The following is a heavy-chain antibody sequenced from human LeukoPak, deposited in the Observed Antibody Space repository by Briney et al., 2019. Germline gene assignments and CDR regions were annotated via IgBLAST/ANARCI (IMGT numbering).Heavy chain of an antibody. Sequence: PSETLSLTCAVSGYSISSGYYWGWIRQPPGKGLEWIGSIHHSGSTYYNPSLKSRVTISVDTSKNQFSLKLSSVTAADTAVNYCARILGGIAARPDYFDYWGQGTLVTVSS. D-gene: IGHD6-6*01. J-gene: IGHJ4*02. CDR3: ARILGGIAARPDYFDY. CDR2: IHHSGST. V-gene: IGHV4-38-2*01. CDR1: GYSISSGYY.